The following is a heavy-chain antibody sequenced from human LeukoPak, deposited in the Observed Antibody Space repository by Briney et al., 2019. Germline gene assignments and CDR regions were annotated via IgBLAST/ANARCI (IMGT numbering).Heavy chain of an antibody. V-gene: IGHV3-48*03. J-gene: IGHJ4*02. CDR2: FSGSGTTI. D-gene: IGHD3-3*01. CDR1: GFTFSSYE. CDR3: ARAEIRNAFFFDG. Sequence: GGSLRLSCAASGFTFSSYEMNWVRQAPGKGLEWVSDFSGSGTTIYYADSVKGRFTISRDNAKNSLSLQLNSLRAEDTGIYYCARAEIRNAFFFDGWGQGTLVTVSS.